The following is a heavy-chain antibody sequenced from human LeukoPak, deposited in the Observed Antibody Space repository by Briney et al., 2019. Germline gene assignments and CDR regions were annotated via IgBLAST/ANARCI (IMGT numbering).Heavy chain of an antibody. J-gene: IGHJ5*02. CDR3: ARDGGIVVAPAANNWFDP. CDR2: ISAYNGNT. D-gene: IGHD2-2*01. Sequence: ASVKVSCKASGYTFTSYGISWVRQAPGQGLEWMGWISAYNGNTNYAQKLQGRVTMTTDTSTSTAYMELRSLRSDDTAVYYCARDGGIVVAPAANNWFDPWGQGTLVTVSS. V-gene: IGHV1-18*01. CDR1: GYTFTSYG.